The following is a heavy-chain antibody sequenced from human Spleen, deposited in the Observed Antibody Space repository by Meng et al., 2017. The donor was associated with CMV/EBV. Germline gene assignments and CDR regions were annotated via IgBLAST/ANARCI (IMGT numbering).Heavy chain of an antibody. CDR2: IIPILGIA. CDR3: ANTDPTNVDTAMGTYYYYGMDV. D-gene: IGHD5-18*01. CDR1: YA. J-gene: IGHJ6*02. V-gene: IGHV1-69*10. Sequence: YAISWVRQAPGQGLEWMGGIIPILGIANYAQKFQGRVTITADKSTSTAYMELSSLRSEDTAVYYCANTDPTNVDTAMGTYYYYGMDVWGQGTLVTVSS.